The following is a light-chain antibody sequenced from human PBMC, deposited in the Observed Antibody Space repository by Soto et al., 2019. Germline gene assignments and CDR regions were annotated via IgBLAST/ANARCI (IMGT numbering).Light chain of an antibody. CDR1: QSISSY. J-gene: IGKJ2*01. CDR2: AAS. V-gene: IGKV1-39*01. CDR3: QQSYSTPYT. Sequence: DIPMTKSPSALSASVGDRVTITCRASQSISSYLNWYQQKPGKAPKLLIYAASSLQSGVPSRFSGSGSGTDFTLTISSLQPEDFATYYCQQSYSTPYTFGQGTKVDIK.